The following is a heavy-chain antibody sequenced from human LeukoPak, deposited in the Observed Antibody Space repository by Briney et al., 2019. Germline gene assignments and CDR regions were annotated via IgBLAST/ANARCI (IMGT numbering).Heavy chain of an antibody. V-gene: IGHV1-18*04. J-gene: IGHJ4*02. CDR2: INAHNGNT. Sequence: ASVKVSCKASGYSFTGHYMHWVRQAPGQGLEWMGWINAHNGNTNYAQKIQGRITVTTDTSTSTAYLELRSLRSDDTAVYYCARETYYGSGTFSNWGQGTLVTVSS. CDR3: ARETYYGSGTFSN. CDR1: GYSFTGHY. D-gene: IGHD3-10*01.